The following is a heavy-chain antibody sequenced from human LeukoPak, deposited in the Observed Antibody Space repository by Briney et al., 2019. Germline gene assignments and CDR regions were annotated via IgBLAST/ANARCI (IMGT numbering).Heavy chain of an antibody. J-gene: IGHJ6*02. CDR3: ATGTTVYYYYGMDV. D-gene: IGHD4-11*01. CDR2: IIPIFGTA. CDR1: GGTFSSYA. Sequence: ASVKVSCKASGGTFSSYAISWVRQAPGQGLEWMGGIIPIFGTANYAQKFQGRVTITADESTSTAYMVLSSLRSEDTAVYYCATGTTVYYYYGMDVWGQGTTVTVSS. V-gene: IGHV1-69*13.